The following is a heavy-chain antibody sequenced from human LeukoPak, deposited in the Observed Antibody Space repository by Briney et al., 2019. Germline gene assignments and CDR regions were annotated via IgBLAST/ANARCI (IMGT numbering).Heavy chain of an antibody. CDR3: ARGRPRNDI. J-gene: IGHJ3*02. Sequence: GGSLRLSCAASEFTFRTYVMSWVRQAPGKGLEWVSAISGSGGNTYYADSVKSRFTISRDNSKNTLYLQMNSLRAEDTAVYHCARGRPRNDIWGQGTMVTVSS. V-gene: IGHV3-23*01. CDR2: ISGSGGNT. CDR1: EFTFRTYV. D-gene: IGHD1-14*01.